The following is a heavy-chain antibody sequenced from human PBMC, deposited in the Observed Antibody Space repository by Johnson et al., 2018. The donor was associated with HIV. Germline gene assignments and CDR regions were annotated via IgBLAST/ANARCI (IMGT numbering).Heavy chain of an antibody. J-gene: IGHJ3*02. CDR3: ARGIGEQQLVPGRPPPGDDAFDI. Sequence: VQLVESRGVLVPPGGSLRLSCAASGFTVSSNYMSWVRQAPGKGLEWVSVICSGGRTYSAASVKGRFTLSRANSKNKLYLQMGSLRAEEMAVYYCARGIGEQQLVPGRPPPGDDAFDIWGQGTMATVSS. V-gene: IGHV3-66*01. D-gene: IGHD6-13*01. CDR1: GFTVSSNY. CDR2: ICSGGRT.